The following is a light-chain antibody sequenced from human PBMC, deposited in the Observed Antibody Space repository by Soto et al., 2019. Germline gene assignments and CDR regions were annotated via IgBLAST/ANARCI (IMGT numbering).Light chain of an antibody. Sequence: QSALTQPASVSGSPGQSITISCSGTSGDVGSYDHVAWCQQFPGKTPKLMIYEVSNRPSGVSSRFSGSKSGNTASLTISGLQAEDEADYYCISYTGSSTSYVFGSGTEVTVL. CDR2: EVS. V-gene: IGLV2-14*01. CDR1: SGDVGSYDH. CDR3: ISYTGSSTSYV. J-gene: IGLJ1*01.